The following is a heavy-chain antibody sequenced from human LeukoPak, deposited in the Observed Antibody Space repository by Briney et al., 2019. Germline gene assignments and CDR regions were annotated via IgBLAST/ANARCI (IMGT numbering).Heavy chain of an antibody. Sequence: GESLTISCQGSGYSFTSYWIGWVRHMTGKGLEWMGIIYPGDSDTRYSPSFQGQVTISADKSISTAYLQWSSLKASDTAMYYCAIFALGYSSSLAYWGQGTLVTVSS. D-gene: IGHD6-13*01. V-gene: IGHV5-51*01. CDR1: GYSFTSYW. CDR2: IYPGDSDT. J-gene: IGHJ4*02. CDR3: AIFALGYSSSLAY.